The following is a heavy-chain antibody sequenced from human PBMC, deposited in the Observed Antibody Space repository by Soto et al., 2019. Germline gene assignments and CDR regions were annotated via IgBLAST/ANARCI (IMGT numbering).Heavy chain of an antibody. CDR1: GFTFSNFV. Sequence: GGSLRLSCSASGFTFSNFVMSWVRRAPGKGLEYVSGISGNGGGTQYADSVKGRFTISRDNSKNTLYLQMTSLRTEDTAVYSCVKVFGSGWYVNFDYWGQGTLVTVSS. D-gene: IGHD6-19*01. J-gene: IGHJ4*02. CDR2: ISGNGGGT. CDR3: VKVFGSGWYVNFDY. V-gene: IGHV3-64D*08.